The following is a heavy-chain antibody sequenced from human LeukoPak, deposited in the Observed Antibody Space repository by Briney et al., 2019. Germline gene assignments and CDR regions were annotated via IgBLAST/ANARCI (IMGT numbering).Heavy chain of an antibody. CDR3: ARAYSWSSLYFDY. V-gene: IGHV3-21*01. Sequence: GGSLRLSCAPSGFTFSNYGMNWVRQAPGKGLEWVSSISSSSTYIYYADAVKGRFTISRDNAKNSLYLQMNSLRAEDTAVYYCARAYSWSSLYFDYWGQGTLVTVSS. D-gene: IGHD6-6*01. J-gene: IGHJ4*02. CDR2: ISSSSTYI. CDR1: GFTFSNYG.